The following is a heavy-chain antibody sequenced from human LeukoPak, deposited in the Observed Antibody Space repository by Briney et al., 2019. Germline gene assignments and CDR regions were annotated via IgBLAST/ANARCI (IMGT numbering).Heavy chain of an antibody. Sequence: SETLSLTCTVSGGSISSNNYYWGWIRQPPGKGLEWIGSIYYSGSTYYNPSLKSRVTISVDTSKNQSSLKLSSVTAADTAVYYCARLRWEWLSRGGIDYWGQGTLVTVSS. V-gene: IGHV4-39*01. CDR2: IYYSGST. D-gene: IGHD3-3*01. J-gene: IGHJ4*02. CDR3: ARLRWEWLSRGGIDY. CDR1: GGSISSNNYY.